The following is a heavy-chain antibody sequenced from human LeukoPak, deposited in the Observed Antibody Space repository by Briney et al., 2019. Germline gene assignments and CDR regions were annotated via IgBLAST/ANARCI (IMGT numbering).Heavy chain of an antibody. D-gene: IGHD5-12*01. CDR2: IWYDGSNK. CDR1: GFTFSSYG. CDR3: ARDSGYDYEDFDY. J-gene: IGHJ4*02. V-gene: IGHV3-33*01. Sequence: GGSLRLSCAASGFTFSSYGMHWVRQAPGKGLEWVAVIWYDGSNKYYADSVKGRFTISRDNSKNTLYLQMNSLRAEDTAVYYCARDSGYDYEDFDYWGQGTLVTVSS.